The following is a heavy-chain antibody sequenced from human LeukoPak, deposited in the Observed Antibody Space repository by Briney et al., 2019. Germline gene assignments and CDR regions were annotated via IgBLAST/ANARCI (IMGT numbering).Heavy chain of an antibody. CDR1: GFTFSSYA. CDR2: ISGSGGDT. Sequence: GSPRLSCAASGFTFSSYAMSWVRQAPGKGLEWVSGISGSGGDTYYADSVKGRFTISRDNSKNTLYLQMNSLRAEDTAVYYCAKDRSCTNNICHGDFDYWGQGTLVTVSS. V-gene: IGHV3-23*01. D-gene: IGHD2-8*01. J-gene: IGHJ4*02. CDR3: AKDRSCTNNICHGDFDY.